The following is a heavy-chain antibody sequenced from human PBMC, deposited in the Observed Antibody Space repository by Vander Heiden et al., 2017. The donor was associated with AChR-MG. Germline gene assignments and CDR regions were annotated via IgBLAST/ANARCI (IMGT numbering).Heavy chain of an antibody. J-gene: IGHJ6*02. CDR2: IYYSGST. CDR3: ARAAYYYYGMDV. Sequence: QVQLQESGPGLVKPSETLSLTCTVSGGSISSYYWSWIRQPPGKGLEWIWYIYYSGSTNYNPSLKSRVTISVYTSKNQFSLKLRSVTAADTAVYYCARAAYYYYGMDVWGQGTTVTVSS. V-gene: IGHV4-59*01. CDR1: GGSISSYY.